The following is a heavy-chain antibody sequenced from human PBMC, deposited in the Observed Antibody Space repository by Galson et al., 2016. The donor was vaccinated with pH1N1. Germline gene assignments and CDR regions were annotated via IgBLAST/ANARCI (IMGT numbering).Heavy chain of an antibody. CDR3: ARELGGDSFDY. CDR2: IRYDGSEK. V-gene: IGHV3-30*02. D-gene: IGHD2-21*02. Sequence: SLRLSCAESGFTFSNSGMHWVRQAPGKGMDWVAFIRYDGSEKYYADSVKGRFTISRDDSKKTLSLQMNSLRVEDTAVYYCARELGGDSFDYWGQGTLVTVSS. CDR1: GFTFSNSG. J-gene: IGHJ4*02.